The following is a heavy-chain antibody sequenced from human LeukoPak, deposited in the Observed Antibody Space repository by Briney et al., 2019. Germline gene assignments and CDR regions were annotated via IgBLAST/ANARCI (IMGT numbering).Heavy chain of an antibody. CDR3: ARAVTGYCSSTSCSGNLYYYYYYMDV. V-gene: IGHV1-46*01. CDR1: GYTFTSYY. CDR2: INPSGGST. D-gene: IGHD2-2*03. Sequence: ASVKVSCKASGYTFTSYYMHWVRQAPGQGLEWMGIINPSGGSTSYAQKFQGRVTMTRDTSISTAYMELSRLRSDDTAVYYCARAVTGYCSSTSCSGNLYYYYYYMDVWGKGTTVTVSS. J-gene: IGHJ6*03.